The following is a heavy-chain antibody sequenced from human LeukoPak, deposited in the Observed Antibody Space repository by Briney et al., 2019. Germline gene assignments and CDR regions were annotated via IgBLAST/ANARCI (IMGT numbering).Heavy chain of an antibody. D-gene: IGHD6-19*01. CDR2: INHSGIT. J-gene: IGHJ4*02. CDR1: GGSFSDYY. V-gene: IGHV4-34*01. CDR3: ASDTVAGTG. Sequence: SETLSLTCAVFGGSFSDYYWSWIRQPPGKGLEWIGEINHSGITNYNPSLKSRVTISADTSKNQFSLKLSSVTGADTSVYYCASDTVAGTGWGQGTLVTVSS.